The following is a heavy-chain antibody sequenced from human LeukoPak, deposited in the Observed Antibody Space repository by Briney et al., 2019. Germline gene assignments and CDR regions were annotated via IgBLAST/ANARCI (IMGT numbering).Heavy chain of an antibody. J-gene: IGHJ4*02. CDR3: ARCSDSGAYYSIDY. CDR1: GGSISSGGYY. Sequence: SQTLFLTCTVSGGSISSGGYYWSWIRQYPGKGLEWIGYIYYSGGTYSNPSLKSRLTISVDTSKNQFSLNLNSVTAADTAVYYCARCSDSGAYYSIDYWGQGTLVTVSS. D-gene: IGHD3-22*01. CDR2: IYYSGGT. V-gene: IGHV4-31*03.